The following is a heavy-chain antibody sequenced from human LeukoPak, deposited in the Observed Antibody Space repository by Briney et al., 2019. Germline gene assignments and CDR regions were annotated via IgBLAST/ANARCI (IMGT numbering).Heavy chain of an antibody. J-gene: IGHJ4*02. V-gene: IGHV4-59*08. CDR1: GGSISSYY. Sequence: SETLSLTCTVSGGSISSYYWSWIRQPPGKGLEWIGYIYYSGSTNYNPSLKSRVTISVDTSKNQFSLKLNSVTAADTAVFYCARGGSGCSLDYWGQGTLVTVSS. CDR2: IYYSGST. D-gene: IGHD3-22*01. CDR3: ARGGSGCSLDY.